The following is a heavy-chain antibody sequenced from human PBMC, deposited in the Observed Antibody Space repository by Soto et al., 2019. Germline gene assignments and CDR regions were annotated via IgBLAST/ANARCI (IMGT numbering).Heavy chain of an antibody. CDR1: GGSISSYY. CDR2: IYYSGST. Sequence: SETLSLTCTVSGGSISSYYWSWIRQPPGKGLEWIGYIYYSGSTNYNPSLKSRVTISVDTSKNQFSLKLSSVTAADTAVYYCARDTYYYDSSGYYYYYYGMDVWGQGTTVTVSS. V-gene: IGHV4-59*01. J-gene: IGHJ6*02. D-gene: IGHD3-22*01. CDR3: ARDTYYYDSSGYYYYYYGMDV.